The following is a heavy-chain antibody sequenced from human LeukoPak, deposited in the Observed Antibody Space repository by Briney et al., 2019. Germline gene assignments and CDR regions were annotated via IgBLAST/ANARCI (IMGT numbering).Heavy chain of an antibody. J-gene: IGHJ4*02. CDR1: GGTFSSYA. V-gene: IGHV1-69*01. CDR2: IIPIFGTA. Sequence: SVKVSCKASGGTFSSYAISWVRQAPGQGLEWMGGIIPIFGTANYAQKFQGRVTITADESTSTAYMELSSPRSEDTAVYYCARGSVGSSSWSRGVYYFDYWGQGTLVTVSS. CDR3: ARGSVGSSSWSRGVYYFDY. D-gene: IGHD6-13*01.